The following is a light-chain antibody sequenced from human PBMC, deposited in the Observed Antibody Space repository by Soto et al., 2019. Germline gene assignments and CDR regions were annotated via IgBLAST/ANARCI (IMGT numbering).Light chain of an antibody. J-gene: IGLJ1*01. CDR2: DIS. CDR3: CSYAGSYSHV. V-gene: IGLV2-11*01. CDR1: SYDVGDYKY. Sequence: QSALTQPRSVSGSPGQSVTISCTGTSYDVGDYKYVSWYRQHPGKAPKLMIYDISERPSGVPDRFSGSKSGNTASLTISGLQAEDEADYYCCSYAGSYSHVFGTGTKVTVL.